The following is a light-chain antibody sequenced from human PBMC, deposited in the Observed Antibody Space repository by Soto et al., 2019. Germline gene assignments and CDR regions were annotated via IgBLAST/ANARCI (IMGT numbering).Light chain of an antibody. J-gene: IGLJ1*01. V-gene: IGLV1-44*01. CDR1: SSNIGGNT. CDR2: SNN. CDR3: AAWDDSLSGHYA. Sequence: QSVLTQPPSASGTPGQRVTISCSGSSSNIGGNTVNWYQQLPGTAPKLLVYSNNQRPSGVPDRFSGSKSGTSASLAISGLQSEDEADYYCAAWDDSLSGHYAFGTGTKVTVL.